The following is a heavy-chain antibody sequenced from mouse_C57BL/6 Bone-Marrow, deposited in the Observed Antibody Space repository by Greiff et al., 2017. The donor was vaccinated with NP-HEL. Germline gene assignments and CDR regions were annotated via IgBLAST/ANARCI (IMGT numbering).Heavy chain of an antibody. V-gene: IGHV1-9*01. D-gene: IGHD1-1*01. CDR2: ILPGSGST. J-gene: IGHJ2*01. Sequence: VQLHQSGAELMKPGASVKISCKATGYTFSIYWIEWVKQRHGHGLEWIGEILPGSGSTNYNEKFKGKAKFTVDTSSNTAYMQLSRLTSDDSAVYYCAREWRTTVVAPDYWGQGTTLTVSS. CDR1: GYTFSIYW. CDR3: AREWRTTVVAPDY.